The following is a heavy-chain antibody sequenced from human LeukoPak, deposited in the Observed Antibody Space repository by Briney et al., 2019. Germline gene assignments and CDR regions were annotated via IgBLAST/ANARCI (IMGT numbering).Heavy chain of an antibody. CDR3: ARDYKDYYDSSGYSLDY. CDR2: INPSGGST. CDR1: GYTFTSYY. Sequence: GASVKVSCKASGYTFTSYYMHWARQAPGQGLEWMGIINPSGGSTSYAQKFQGRVTMTRDTSTSTVYMELSSLRSEDTAVYYCARDYKDYYDSSGYSLDYWGQGTLVTVSS. V-gene: IGHV1-46*01. D-gene: IGHD3-22*01. J-gene: IGHJ4*02.